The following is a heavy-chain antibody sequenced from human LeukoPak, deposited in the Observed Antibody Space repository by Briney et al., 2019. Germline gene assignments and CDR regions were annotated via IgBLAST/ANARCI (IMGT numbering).Heavy chain of an antibody. CDR3: ARQRTVVTPEFFDF. CDR2: IYHSGST. D-gene: IGHD4-23*01. CDR1: GYSISSGYY. Sequence: SETLSLTCTVSGYSISSGYYWGWIRPPPGKGLEWIASIYHSGSTYYNPSLKSRVTISVDTSKNQFSLNLNSVTAADTAMYYCARQRTVVTPEFFDFWGQGTLVIVSS. J-gene: IGHJ4*02. V-gene: IGHV4-38-2*02.